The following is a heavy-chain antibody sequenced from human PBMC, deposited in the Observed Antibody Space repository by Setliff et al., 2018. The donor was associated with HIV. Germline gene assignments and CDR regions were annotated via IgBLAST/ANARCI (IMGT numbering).Heavy chain of an antibody. J-gene: IGHJ4*02. CDR1: GFTFSSYW. D-gene: IGHD6-19*01. CDR3: ARVGFCGWCLDY. Sequence: GGSLRLSCAASGFTFSSYWMSWVRQAPGKGLEWVANIKKDGSEKYYVDFVKGRFTISRDNAKNSLYLQMNSLRAEDTAVYYCARVGFCGWCLDYWGQGTVVTSPQ. V-gene: IGHV3-7*03. CDR2: IKKDGSEK.